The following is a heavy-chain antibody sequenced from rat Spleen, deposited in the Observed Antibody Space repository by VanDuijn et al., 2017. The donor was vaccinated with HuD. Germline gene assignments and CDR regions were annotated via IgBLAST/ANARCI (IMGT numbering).Heavy chain of an antibody. CDR2: ITDTGGYT. CDR1: GFTFNNSW. D-gene: IGHD1-10*01. V-gene: IGHV5-31*01. Sequence: EVQLVESGGGLVQPGRSLKLSCVASGFTFNNSWMTWIRQAPGKGLEWVASITDTGGYTYYPDAVKGRFAISRDNAKSTLFLQMNSLRSEDTATYYCSSNNFDYWGRGVVVTVSS. J-gene: IGHJ2*01. CDR3: SSNNFDY.